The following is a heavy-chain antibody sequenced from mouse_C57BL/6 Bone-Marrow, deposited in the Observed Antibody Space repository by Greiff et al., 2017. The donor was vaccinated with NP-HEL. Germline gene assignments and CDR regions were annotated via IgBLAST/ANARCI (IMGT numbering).Heavy chain of an antibody. J-gene: IGHJ2*01. CDR1: GYTFTSYW. CDR2: INPSSGYT. V-gene: IGHV1-7*01. CDR3: ARSYYFDY. Sequence: QVQLQQSGAELAKPGASVKLSCKASGYTFTSYWMHWVKQRPGQGLEWIGYINPSSGYTKYNQKFKDKATLTADKSPSTAYMQLSSLTYEDSAVYYCARSYYFDYWGQGTTLTVSS.